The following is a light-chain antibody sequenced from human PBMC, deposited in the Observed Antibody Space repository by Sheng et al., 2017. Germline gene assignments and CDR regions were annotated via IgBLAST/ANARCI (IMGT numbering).Light chain of an antibody. J-gene: IGKJ1*01. CDR2: DAS. Sequence: ETVLMQSPATLSVSPGERATLSCRASQSVSNNLEWYQQKPGQPPRLLIYDASTRATGIPARFSGSGSGTEFTLTISSLQSEDFAVYYCQQCKDWPSWTFGRRTKV. CDR1: QSVSNN. CDR3: QQCKDWPSWT. V-gene: IGKV3-15*01.